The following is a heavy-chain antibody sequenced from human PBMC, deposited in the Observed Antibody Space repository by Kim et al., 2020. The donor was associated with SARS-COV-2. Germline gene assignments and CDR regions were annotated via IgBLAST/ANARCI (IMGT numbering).Heavy chain of an antibody. CDR1: GGSFSGYY. Sequence: SETLSLTWAVYGGSFSGYYWSWIRQPPGKGLEWIGEINHSGSTNYDPSLTSRVTISVDTSKNQFSLKLSSVTAADTAVYYCARGKNPFGVVIIPSYYYYGMDVWGQGTTVTVSS. CDR3: ARGKNPFGVVIIPSYYYYGMDV. V-gene: IGHV4-34*01. D-gene: IGHD3-3*01. J-gene: IGHJ6*02. CDR2: INHSGST.